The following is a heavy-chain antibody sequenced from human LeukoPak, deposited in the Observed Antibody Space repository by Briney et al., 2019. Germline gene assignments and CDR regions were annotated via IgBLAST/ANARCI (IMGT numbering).Heavy chain of an antibody. CDR1: GFSVSRNY. CDR2: IYSGGRT. Sequence: GGSLRLSCAASGFSVSRNYMTWVRQAPGKGLEWVSVIYSGGRTDYADSVKGRFTISRDSSKNTLYLQMNCLRAEDTAVYYCTRDVIRGTNLGYWGQGTLVTVSS. J-gene: IGHJ4*02. CDR3: TRDVIRGTNLGY. D-gene: IGHD3-10*01. V-gene: IGHV3-66*02.